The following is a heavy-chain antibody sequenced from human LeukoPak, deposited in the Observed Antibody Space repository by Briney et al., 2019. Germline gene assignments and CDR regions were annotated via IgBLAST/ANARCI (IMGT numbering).Heavy chain of an antibody. Sequence: SETLSLTCTVSGGSISSSSYYWGWIRQPPGKGLEWIGYIYYSGSTYYNPSLKSRVTISVDTSKTQFSLKLSSVTAADTAVYYCARVSAYYYDSSGRDYWGQGTLVTVSS. CDR1: GGSISSSSYY. CDR3: ARVSAYYYDSSGRDY. D-gene: IGHD3-22*01. J-gene: IGHJ4*02. V-gene: IGHV4-31*03. CDR2: IYYSGST.